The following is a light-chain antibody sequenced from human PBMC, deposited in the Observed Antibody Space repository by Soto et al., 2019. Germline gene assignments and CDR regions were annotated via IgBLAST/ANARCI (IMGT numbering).Light chain of an antibody. Sequence: QAVVTQPPSVSGAPGQRVTISCTGSSSNIGAGYDVHWYQQLPGTAPKLLIYGNSNRPSGVPDRFSGSKSGTSASLAITGLQAEDEADYYCQSYDISLSGSHVVFGGGTQLTVL. CDR3: QSYDISLSGSHVV. CDR1: SSNIGAGYD. V-gene: IGLV1-40*01. CDR2: GNS. J-gene: IGLJ2*01.